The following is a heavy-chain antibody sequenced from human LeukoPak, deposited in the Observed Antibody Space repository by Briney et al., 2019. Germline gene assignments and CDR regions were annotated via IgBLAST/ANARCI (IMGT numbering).Heavy chain of an antibody. Sequence: PSETLSLTCNVSGGSLSTYYWSWIRQSPERGLEWIGYTSNIGTTKYNPSLKSRVTIAVDTSKNQFSLKLSSVTAADTAVYYCARDSGSGTFTWGQGTLVTVSS. D-gene: IGHD3-10*01. V-gene: IGHV4-59*01. J-gene: IGHJ5*02. CDR1: GGSLSTYY. CDR2: TSNIGTT. CDR3: ARDSGSGTFT.